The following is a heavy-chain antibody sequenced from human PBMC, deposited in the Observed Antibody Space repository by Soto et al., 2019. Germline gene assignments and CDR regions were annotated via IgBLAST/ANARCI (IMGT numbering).Heavy chain of an antibody. J-gene: IGHJ4*02. CDR3: ARVGIAVAEIRY. CDR2: IYYSGST. Sequence: SETLSLTCTVSGGSISSYYWSWIRQPPGKGLEWIGYIYYSGSTNYNPSLKSRVTISVDTSKNQFSLKLSSVTAADTAVYYCARVGIAVAEIRYWGQGTLVTVSS. V-gene: IGHV4-59*01. D-gene: IGHD6-19*01. CDR1: GGSISSYY.